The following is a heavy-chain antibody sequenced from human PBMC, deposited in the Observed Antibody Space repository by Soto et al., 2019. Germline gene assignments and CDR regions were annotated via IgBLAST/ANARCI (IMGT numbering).Heavy chain of an antibody. Sequence: ASVKVSCKASGYTFTSYGISWVRQAPGQGLEWMGWISAYNGNTNYAQKLQGRVTMTTDTSTSTAYMELRSLRSDDTAVYYCARDPRRIAAAGTKYYYYYGMDVWGQGTTVTVSS. CDR3: ARDPRRIAAAGTKYYYYYGMDV. CDR2: ISAYNGNT. J-gene: IGHJ6*02. V-gene: IGHV1-18*01. CDR1: GYTFTSYG. D-gene: IGHD6-13*01.